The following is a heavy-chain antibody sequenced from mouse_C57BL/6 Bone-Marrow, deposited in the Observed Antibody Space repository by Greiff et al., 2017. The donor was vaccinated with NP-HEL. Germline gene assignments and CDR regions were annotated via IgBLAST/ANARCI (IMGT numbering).Heavy chain of an antibody. J-gene: IGHJ2*01. CDR2: IYPRSGNT. V-gene: IGHV1-81*01. CDR3: ALLLRYYFDY. Sequence: VQLVESGAELARPGASVKLSCKAPGYTFTSYGISWVKQRTGQGLEWIGEIYPRSGNTYYNEKFKGKATLTADKSSSTAYMELRSLTSEDSAVYFCALLLRYYFDYWGQGTTLTVSS. D-gene: IGHD1-1*01. CDR1: GYTFTSYG.